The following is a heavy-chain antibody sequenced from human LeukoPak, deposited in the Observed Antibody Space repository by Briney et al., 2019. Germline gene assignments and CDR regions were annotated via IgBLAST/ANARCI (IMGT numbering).Heavy chain of an antibody. CDR3: ARIYSSRWYYLYY. CDR1: GFTVRSNY. V-gene: IGHV3-53*01. D-gene: IGHD6-19*01. CDR2: IYSGGST. J-gene: IGHJ4*02. Sequence: GGSLRLSCAASGFTVRSNYMSWVRQAPGKGLEWVSVIYSGGSTYYADSVKGRFTISRDNSKNTLYLQMNSLRAEDTAVYYCARIYSSRWYYLYYWGQGTLVTVSS.